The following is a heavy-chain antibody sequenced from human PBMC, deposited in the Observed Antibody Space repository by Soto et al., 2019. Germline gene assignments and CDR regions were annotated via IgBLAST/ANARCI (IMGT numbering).Heavy chain of an antibody. V-gene: IGHV3-48*03. CDR1: GFTFSGYE. D-gene: IGHD5-12*01. J-gene: IGHJ4*02. CDR3: ARVGMATSPFDY. Sequence: PGGSLRLSCAASGFTFSGYEMNWVRQAPGKGLEWVSYISSSGSTIYYADSVKGRFTISRDNAKNSLYLQMNSLRAEDTAVYYCARVGMATSPFDYWGQGTLVTVSS. CDR2: ISSSGSTI.